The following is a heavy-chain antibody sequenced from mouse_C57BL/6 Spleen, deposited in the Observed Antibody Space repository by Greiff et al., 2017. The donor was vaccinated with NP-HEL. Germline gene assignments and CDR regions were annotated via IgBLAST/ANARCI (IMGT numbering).Heavy chain of an antibody. J-gene: IGHJ3*01. CDR1: GYTFTDYE. CDR3: TRDYYGSSPFAY. V-gene: IGHV1-15*01. Sequence: QVQLKQSGAELVRPGASVTLSCKASGYTFTDYEMHWVKQTPVHGLEWIGAIDPETGGTAYNHKFKGKAILTADKSSSTAYMELRSLTSEDSAVYYCTRDYYGSSPFAYWGQGTLVTVSA. CDR2: IDPETGGT. D-gene: IGHD1-1*01.